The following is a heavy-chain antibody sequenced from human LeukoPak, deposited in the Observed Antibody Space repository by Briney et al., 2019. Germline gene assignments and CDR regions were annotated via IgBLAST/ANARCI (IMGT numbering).Heavy chain of an antibody. D-gene: IGHD6-19*01. Sequence: SETLSLTCTVSGGSISGYYWSWIRQPAGKGLEWLGRIYTSGSTNYNPSLKSRVTMSVDTSKNQFSLKLSSVTAADTAVYYCARAVAGTIKYYFDYWGQGTLVTVSS. V-gene: IGHV4-4*07. J-gene: IGHJ4*02. CDR1: GGSISGYY. CDR2: IYTSGST. CDR3: ARAVAGTIKYYFDY.